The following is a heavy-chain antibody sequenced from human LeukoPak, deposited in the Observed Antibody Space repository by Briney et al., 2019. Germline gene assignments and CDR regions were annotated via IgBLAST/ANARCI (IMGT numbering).Heavy chain of an antibody. CDR3: ASGYYGSGSYYNSYLGARGSDY. CDR2: IIPILGIA. D-gene: IGHD3-10*01. CDR1: GGTFSSYT. J-gene: IGHJ4*02. V-gene: IGHV1-69*02. Sequence: SVKVSCKASGGTFSSYTISWVRQAPGQGLEWMGRIIPILGIANYAQKFQGRVTITADKSTSTAYMELSSLRSEDTAVNYCASGYYGSGSYYNSYLGARGSDYWGQGTLVTVSS.